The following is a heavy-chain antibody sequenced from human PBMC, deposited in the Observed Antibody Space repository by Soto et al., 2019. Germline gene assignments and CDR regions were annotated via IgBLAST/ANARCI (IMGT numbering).Heavy chain of an antibody. V-gene: IGHV4-59*11. CDR2: VYYDGGS. J-gene: IGHJ6*02. D-gene: IGHD6-6*01. CDR1: GGSIDGRN. CDR3: VRRAIVYVHALVHV. Sequence: QVQLQESGPGLVKPSETLSLTCTVSGGSIDGRNCSWIRQPPGKGLEWLGYVYYDGGSSYNNSVKSQLNPSMDSSKSQFSPQLRFMTAADTAVYYCVRRAIVYVHALVHVPGRGTTDPVSS.